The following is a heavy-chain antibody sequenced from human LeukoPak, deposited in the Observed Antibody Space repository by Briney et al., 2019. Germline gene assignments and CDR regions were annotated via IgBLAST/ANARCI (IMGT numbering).Heavy chain of an antibody. CDR1: GGSISSYY. Sequence: SETLSLTCTVSGGSISSYYWSWIRQPPGKGLEWIGYIYYSRSTNYNPSLKSRVTISVDTSKNQFSLKLSSVTAADTAVYYCARGTVTTWAWFDPWGQGTLVTVSS. CDR2: IYYSRST. J-gene: IGHJ5*02. CDR3: ARGTVTTWAWFDP. V-gene: IGHV4-59*01. D-gene: IGHD4-11*01.